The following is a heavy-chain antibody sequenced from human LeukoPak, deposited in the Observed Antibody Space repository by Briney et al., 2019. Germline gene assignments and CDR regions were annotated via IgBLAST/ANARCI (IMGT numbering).Heavy chain of an antibody. CDR1: GFTFSSYA. CDR3: VKDGGYHGSGSSYYFDY. D-gene: IGHD3-10*01. CDR2: FSSNGGSI. J-gene: IGHJ4*02. V-gene: IGHV3-64D*09. Sequence: GGSLRLSCSASGFTFSSYAKHWVRHAPGKGLEYVSAFSSNGGSIYYADSVKGRFTISRDNSKHTLYLQMSSLRAEETAVYYCVKDGGYHGSGSSYYFDYWGQGTLVTVSS.